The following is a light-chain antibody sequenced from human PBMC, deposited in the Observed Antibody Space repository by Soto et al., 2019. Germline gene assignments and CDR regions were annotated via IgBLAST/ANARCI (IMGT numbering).Light chain of an antibody. CDR3: QQYGSSPWT. J-gene: IGKJ1*01. CDR1: QTIRSNY. CDR2: GAS. Sequence: ETVLTQSPGTLSLSPGERATLSCRASQTIRSNYLAWYRQTPGQAPRLLIYGASNRATGIGDRFSGSGSGTAFPLISSRLEPEDFALYYCQQYGSSPWTFGQGTKVEIK. V-gene: IGKV3-20*01.